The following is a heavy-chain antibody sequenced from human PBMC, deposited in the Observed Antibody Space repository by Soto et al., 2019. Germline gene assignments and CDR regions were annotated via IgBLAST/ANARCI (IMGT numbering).Heavy chain of an antibody. V-gene: IGHV3-23*01. CDR1: GFTFSSYA. CDR3: AKGGCSGGSCYPYYYYGMDV. J-gene: IGHJ6*02. CDR2: ISGSGGST. Sequence: PGGSLRLSCAASGFTFSSYAMSWVRQAPGKGLEWVSAISGSGGSTYYADSVKGRFTISRDNSKNTLYLQMNSLRAEDTAVYYCAKGGCSGGSCYPYYYYGMDVWGQGTTVTVS. D-gene: IGHD2-15*01.